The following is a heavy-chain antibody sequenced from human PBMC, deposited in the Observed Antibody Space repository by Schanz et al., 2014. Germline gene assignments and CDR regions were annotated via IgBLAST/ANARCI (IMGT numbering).Heavy chain of an antibody. V-gene: IGHV3-7*01. CDR2: INPDGSGK. D-gene: IGHD2-15*01. J-gene: IGHJ4*02. CDR3: ATVNWWTVEK. CDR1: GFNFGDYY. Sequence: DVQLVESGGGLVQSGGSLRLSCAASGFNFGDYYMTWVRQAPGKGLESVAKINPDGSGKYYVVSVEGRFTISRDNAKKSLDLHMNSLTAEDTAVYYCATVNWWTVEKWGQGTLVTVSS.